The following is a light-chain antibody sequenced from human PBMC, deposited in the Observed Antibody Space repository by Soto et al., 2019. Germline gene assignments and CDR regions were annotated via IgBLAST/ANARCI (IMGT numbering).Light chain of an antibody. CDR1: QNIDKW. J-gene: IGKJ4*01. V-gene: IGKV1-5*01. CDR2: DAS. Sequence: DIQMTQSPSTLSASVGDRVTITCRASQNIDKWLAWYQQKPGKAPKLLIYDASGLESGVPTRFSGSGSGTEFNLTITSLQPDDFATYDCQQYHSYAPSLTFGGGTKVEIK. CDR3: QQYHSYAPSLT.